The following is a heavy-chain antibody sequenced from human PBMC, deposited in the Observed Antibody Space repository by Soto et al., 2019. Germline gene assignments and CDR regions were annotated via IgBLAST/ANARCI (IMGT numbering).Heavy chain of an antibody. CDR3: VRDRGYSNWYDP. CDR1: GGSISSGGYY. Sequence: SETLSLTCTVSGGSISSGGYYWSWIRQHPGKGLEWIGYIYYSGSTYYNPSLKSRVTISVDTSKNQFSLKLSSVTAADTAIYYCVRDRGYSNWYDPWGQGTLVTVSS. D-gene: IGHD5-18*01. CDR2: IYYSGST. J-gene: IGHJ5*02. V-gene: IGHV4-31*03.